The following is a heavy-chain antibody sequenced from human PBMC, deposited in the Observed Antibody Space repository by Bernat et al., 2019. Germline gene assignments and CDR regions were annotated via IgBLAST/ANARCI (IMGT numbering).Heavy chain of an antibody. V-gene: IGHV4-39*02. Sequence: QLQLQESGPGLVKPSETLSLTCTVSGGSISSSSYYWGWIRQPPGKGLEWIGNIYYSGSTYYNPSLKSRVTISVDTSKNQFSLKLSSVTAADTAVYYCARDHYCSSTSCFNWFDPWGQGTLVTVSS. CDR3: ARDHYCSSTSCFNWFDP. CDR1: GGSISSSSYY. CDR2: IYYSGST. D-gene: IGHD2-2*01. J-gene: IGHJ5*02.